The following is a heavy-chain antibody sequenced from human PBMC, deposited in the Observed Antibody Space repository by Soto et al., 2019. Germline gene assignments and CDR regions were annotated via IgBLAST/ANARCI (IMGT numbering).Heavy chain of an antibody. CDR2: ISYDGSNK. J-gene: IGHJ4*02. Sequence: QVQLVESGGGVVQPGRSLRLSCAASGFTFSSYAMHWVRQAPGKGLEWVAVISYDGSNKYYADSVKGRFTISRDNSKNTLYLQMNSLRAEDTAGYYCARSLKTLPYYFDYWGQGTLVTVSS. CDR3: ARSLKTLPYYFDY. V-gene: IGHV3-30-3*01. CDR1: GFTFSSYA.